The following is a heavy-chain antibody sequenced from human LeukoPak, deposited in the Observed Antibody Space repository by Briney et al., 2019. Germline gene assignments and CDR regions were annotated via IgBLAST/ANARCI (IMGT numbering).Heavy chain of an antibody. CDR2: ISSSSSSM. CDR3: ATPRGSTLVRGAIGEYFDY. Sequence: GGSLRLSCAASGFTFSSYSMGWVRQAPGKGLEWVSSISSSSSSMYYADSVKGRFIISRDKAKKSLYLQMNSLRGEDTAVYYCATPRGSTLVRGAIGEYFDYWGQGTLVTVSS. D-gene: IGHD3-10*01. V-gene: IGHV3-21*01. CDR1: GFTFSSYS. J-gene: IGHJ4*02.